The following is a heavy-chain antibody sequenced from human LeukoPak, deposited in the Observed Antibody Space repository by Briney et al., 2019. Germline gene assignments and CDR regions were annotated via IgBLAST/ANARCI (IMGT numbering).Heavy chain of an antibody. CDR1: GYPFTNYW. CDR2: IYPGDSDT. CDR3: ARLNDWYFDL. D-gene: IGHD3-16*01. Sequence: PGESLKISCKGSGYPFTNYWIGWVRQKPGKGLEWMGTIYPGDSDTRHSPSFQGQVTISADKSISTPHLQWSSLKASDTAMYYCARLNDWYFDLWGRGTLVTVSS. V-gene: IGHV5-51*01. J-gene: IGHJ2*01.